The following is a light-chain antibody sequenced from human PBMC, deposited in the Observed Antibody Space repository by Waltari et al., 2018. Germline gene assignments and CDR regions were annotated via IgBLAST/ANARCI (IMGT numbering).Light chain of an antibody. CDR3: CSYAGNYVWV. Sequence: QSALTQPAAVSGSPGQSVTISCIGASSDIGSYDMVSWYQHHPGNAPKLVISDVSKRPSGVSARCSGSKSGDTASLTISGLQFEDEADYYCCSYAGNYVWVFGGETRLTVL. CDR2: DVS. CDR1: SSDIGSYDM. V-gene: IGLV2-23*02. J-gene: IGLJ3*02.